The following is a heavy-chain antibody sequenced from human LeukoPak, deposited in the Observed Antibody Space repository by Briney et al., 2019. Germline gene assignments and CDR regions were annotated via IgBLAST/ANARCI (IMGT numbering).Heavy chain of an antibody. CDR3: AKDQDVVVPAARSGFDY. CDR1: GSTFSSYA. CDR2: ISGSGGST. Sequence: GGSLRLSCAASGSTFSSYAMSWVRQAPGKGLEWVSAISGSGGSTYYADSVKGRFTISRDNSKNTLYLQMNSLRAEDTAVYYCAKDQDVVVPAARSGFDYWGQGTLVTVSS. V-gene: IGHV3-23*01. J-gene: IGHJ4*02. D-gene: IGHD2-2*01.